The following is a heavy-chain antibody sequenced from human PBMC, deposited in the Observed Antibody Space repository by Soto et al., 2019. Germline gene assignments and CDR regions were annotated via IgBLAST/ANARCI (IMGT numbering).Heavy chain of an antibody. J-gene: IGHJ6*02. Sequence: SQNLPHSYSGSGGTISSYYRSWIRQPPGKGLEWIGYIYYSGSTNYNPSLKSRVTISVDTSKNQFSLKLSSVTAADTAVYYCARAMRYSCSLNYSSYALQVWCQG. CDR3: ARAMRYSCSLNYSSYALQV. CDR2: IYYSGST. V-gene: IGHV4-59*01. D-gene: IGHD1-26*01. CDR1: GGTISSYY.